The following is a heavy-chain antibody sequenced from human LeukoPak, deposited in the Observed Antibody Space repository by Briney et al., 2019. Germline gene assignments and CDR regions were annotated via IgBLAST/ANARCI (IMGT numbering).Heavy chain of an antibody. CDR2: IYYSGST. D-gene: IGHD5-12*01. CDR1: GGSVSSGSYY. J-gene: IGHJ4*02. Sequence: SETLSLTCTVSGGSVSSGSYYWSWIRQPPGKGLEGIGYIYYSGSTNYNPSLKSRVTISVDTSKNQFSLKLSSVTAADTAVYYCARDRDGGYNFDYWGQGTLVTVSS. CDR3: ARDRDGGYNFDY. V-gene: IGHV4-61*01.